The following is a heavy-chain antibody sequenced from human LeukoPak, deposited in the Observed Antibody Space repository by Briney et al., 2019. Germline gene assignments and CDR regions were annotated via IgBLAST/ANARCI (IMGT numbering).Heavy chain of an antibody. D-gene: IGHD3-10*01. Sequence: GGSLRLSCAASGFTFSSYGMHWVRQAPGKGLEWVAVIWYDGSNKYYADSVKGRFTISRDNSKNTLYLQMNSLRAEDTAVYYCARGIGRFGINAFDIWGQGTMVTVSS. CDR1: GFTFSSYG. CDR2: IWYDGSNK. V-gene: IGHV3-30*19. CDR3: ARGIGRFGINAFDI. J-gene: IGHJ3*02.